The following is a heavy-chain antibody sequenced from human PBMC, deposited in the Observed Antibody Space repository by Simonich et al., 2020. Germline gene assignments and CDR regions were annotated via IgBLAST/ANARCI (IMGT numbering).Heavy chain of an antibody. CDR2: IYYSGST. Sequence: QVQLQESGPGLVNPSETLSLTCTVSGGSIISYYWSWIRQPPGKGLEWIGYIYYSGSTNYNPSLKNRVTISVDTSKNQFSLKLSSVTAADTAVYYCARLPDYWGQGTLVTVSS. CDR1: GGSIISYY. CDR3: ARLPDY. J-gene: IGHJ4*02. V-gene: IGHV4-59*08.